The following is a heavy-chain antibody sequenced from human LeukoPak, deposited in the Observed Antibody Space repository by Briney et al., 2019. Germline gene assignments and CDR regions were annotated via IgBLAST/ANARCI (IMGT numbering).Heavy chain of an antibody. D-gene: IGHD3-22*01. J-gene: IGHJ3*02. V-gene: IGHV3-66*01. Sequence: GGSLRLSCAASGFTVSSNYMSWVRQAPGKGLEWVSVIYSGGATLYADSVKDRFTISRDSSKNTLYLQMNNLRAEDTAVYYCARDREYYYNSSGPNDAFDIWGQGTMVTVSS. CDR1: GFTVSSNY. CDR3: ARDREYYYNSSGPNDAFDI. CDR2: IYSGGAT.